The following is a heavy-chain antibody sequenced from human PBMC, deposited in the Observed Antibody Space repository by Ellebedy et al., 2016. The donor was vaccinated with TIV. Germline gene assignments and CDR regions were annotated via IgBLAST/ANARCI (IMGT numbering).Heavy chain of an antibody. CDR3: ANLYHSSRNY. D-gene: IGHD3-16*01. Sequence: PGGSLRLSCAASGFTFSDYAMSWVRQAPGQGLEWVSVIGHSGVSTYYVASVKGRFTISRDNSKNTLYLQMNSLRAEDTAVYYCANLYHSSRNYWGQGTLVTVSS. CDR2: IGHSGVST. V-gene: IGHV3-23*01. J-gene: IGHJ4*02. CDR1: GFTFSDYA.